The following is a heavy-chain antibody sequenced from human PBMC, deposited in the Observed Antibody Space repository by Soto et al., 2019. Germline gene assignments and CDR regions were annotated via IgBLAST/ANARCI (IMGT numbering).Heavy chain of an antibody. J-gene: IGHJ4*02. CDR1: GFTFSSYA. V-gene: IGHV3-64*01. Sequence: GVSLRLSCAASGFTFSSYAMHWVRQAPGKGLEYVSAISSNGGSTYYANSVKGRFTISRDNSKNTLYLQMGSLRAEDMAVYYCALGDYYDSSGFFDYWGQGT. D-gene: IGHD3-22*01. CDR3: ALGDYYDSSGFFDY. CDR2: ISSNGGST.